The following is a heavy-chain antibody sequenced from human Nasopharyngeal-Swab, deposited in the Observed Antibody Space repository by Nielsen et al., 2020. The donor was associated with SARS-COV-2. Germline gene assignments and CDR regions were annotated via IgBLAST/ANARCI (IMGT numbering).Heavy chain of an antibody. V-gene: IGHV3-7*01. D-gene: IGHD2-2*01. Sequence: GESLKISCAASGFTFSSYWMSWVRQAPGKGLEWEAHIKQSGSGQYYVDSVKGRFTISRDNAKNSLSLQMNSLRAEDTAVYYCARYCSTTSCPRGFDYWGQGTLVTVSS. CDR3: ARYCSTTSCPRGFDY. CDR2: IKQSGSGQ. CDR1: GFTFSSYW. J-gene: IGHJ4*02.